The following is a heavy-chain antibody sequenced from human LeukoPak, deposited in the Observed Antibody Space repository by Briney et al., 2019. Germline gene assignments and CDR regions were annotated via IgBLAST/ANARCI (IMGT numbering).Heavy chain of an antibody. CDR1: GFTFSSYA. CDR3: AKDLLSYDSSGFNAFDI. CDR2: ISGSGGST. V-gene: IGHV3-23*01. J-gene: IGHJ3*02. D-gene: IGHD3-22*01. Sequence: GGSLRLSCAASGFTFSSYAMSWVRQAPGKGLEWVSAISGSGGSTYYADSVKGRFTISRDNSKNTLYLQLNSLRAEDTAVYYCAKDLLSYDSSGFNAFDIWGQGTMVTVSS.